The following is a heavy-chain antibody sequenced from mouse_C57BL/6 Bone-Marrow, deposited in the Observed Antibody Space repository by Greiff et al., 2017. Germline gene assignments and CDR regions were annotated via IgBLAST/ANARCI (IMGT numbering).Heavy chain of an antibody. D-gene: IGHD2-5*01. CDR1: GYTITNYW. CDR3: ARKGKYSNYLYAMDY. Sequence: QVQLQQSGAELVRPGTSVKMSCKASGYTITNYWIGWAKQRPGHGLEWIGDIYPGGGYTNYNAKFKGKATLTADKSSSTAYMQFSSQTSEDSAIYYCARKGKYSNYLYAMDYWGQGTSVTVSS. CDR2: IYPGGGYT. J-gene: IGHJ4*01. V-gene: IGHV1-63*01.